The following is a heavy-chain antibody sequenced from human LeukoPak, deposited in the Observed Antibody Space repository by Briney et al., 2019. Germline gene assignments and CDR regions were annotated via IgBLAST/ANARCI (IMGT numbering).Heavy chain of an antibody. J-gene: IGHJ4*02. CDR3: AKDTMIVVVTTIFDY. CDR2: ISTSGSTI. D-gene: IGHD3-22*01. Sequence: GGSLRLSCAASGFTFSDYYMGWIRQAPGKGLEWLSYISTSGSTIYSADSVKGRFTISRDNSKNTLYLQMNSLRAEDTAVYYCAKDTMIVVVTTIFDYWGQGTLVTVSS. CDR1: GFTFSDYY. V-gene: IGHV3-11*01.